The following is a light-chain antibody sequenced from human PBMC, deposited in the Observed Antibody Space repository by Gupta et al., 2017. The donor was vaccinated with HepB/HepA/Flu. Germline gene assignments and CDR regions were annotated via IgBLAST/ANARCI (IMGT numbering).Light chain of an antibody. CDR1: QSVSRN. CDR3: QHDNNCPQV. CDR2: GAS. Sequence: IVMTQSPATLSVSPGERATLSCRASQSVSRNLAWYQQKPGQAPRLLIYGASTTATPIPARFSGSGSGTEFTLTISSRQSQAFAVYYCQHDNNCPQVFGHGTKVDIK. J-gene: IGKJ3*01. V-gene: IGKV3-15*01.